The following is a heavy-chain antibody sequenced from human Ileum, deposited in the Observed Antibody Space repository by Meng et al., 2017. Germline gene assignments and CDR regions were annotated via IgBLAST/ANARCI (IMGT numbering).Heavy chain of an antibody. Sequence: QVQLQQSCPGLVKPSQTLSLTCAISGDSVSSNRALWHWVRQSPSRGLEWLGQTYYRSEWQNHYGVSVKSRITITADTSRNQFSLNLNSVTPEDTAVYYCTTWYGEYWGQGTLVTVSS. D-gene: IGHD3-10*01. CDR3: TTWYGEY. J-gene: IGHJ4*02. V-gene: IGHV6-1*01. CDR2: TYYRSEWQN. CDR1: GDSVSSNRAL.